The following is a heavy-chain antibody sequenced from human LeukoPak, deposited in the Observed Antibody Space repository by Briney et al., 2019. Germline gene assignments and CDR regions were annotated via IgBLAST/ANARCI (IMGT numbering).Heavy chain of an antibody. J-gene: IGHJ4*02. Sequence: GGSLRLSCAASGFTVSSNYMSWVRQAPGKGLEWVANIKQDGSEKYYVDSVKGRFTISRDNAKNTLYLQMNSLRAEDTAVYYCARVAIIRGQGTLVTVSS. CDR1: GFTVSSNY. CDR2: IKQDGSEK. D-gene: IGHD3-9*01. V-gene: IGHV3-7*01. CDR3: ARVAII.